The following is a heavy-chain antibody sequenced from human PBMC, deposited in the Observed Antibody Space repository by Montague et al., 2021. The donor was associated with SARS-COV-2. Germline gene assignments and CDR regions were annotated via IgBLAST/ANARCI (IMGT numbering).Heavy chain of an antibody. Sequence: QSGAEVKKPGESLKISCKGSGYTFTNHWIGWVRQTPGKGLEWMGXINPGDSDTRNNPSFQGQVTISVDKSISTTYLQWSSLKASDTGTYYCARQGYSSAWFAEWGQGTLVTVSS. D-gene: IGHD2-15*01. J-gene: IGHJ5*02. V-gene: IGHV5-51*01. CDR2: INPGDSDT. CDR3: ARQGYSSAWFAE. CDR1: GYTFTNHW.